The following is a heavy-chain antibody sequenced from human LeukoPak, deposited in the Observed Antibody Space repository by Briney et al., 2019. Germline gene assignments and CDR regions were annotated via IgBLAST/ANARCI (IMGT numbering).Heavy chain of an antibody. CDR2: IIPIFGTA. Sequence: SVKVSCKASGGTFSSYAISWVRQAPGQGLEWMGGIIPIFGTANYAQKFQGRVTITADESTSTAYMELSSLRSEDTAVYYCARDRFAGPTYYDSSGYLYYYYGMDVWGQGTTVTVSS. V-gene: IGHV1-69*13. J-gene: IGHJ6*02. CDR3: ARDRFAGPTYYDSSGYLYYYYGMDV. CDR1: GGTFSSYA. D-gene: IGHD3-22*01.